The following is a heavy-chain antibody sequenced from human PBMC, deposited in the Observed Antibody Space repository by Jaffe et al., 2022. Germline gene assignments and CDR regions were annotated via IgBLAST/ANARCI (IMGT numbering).Heavy chain of an antibody. D-gene: IGHD2-15*01. Sequence: EVQLLESGGGLVQPGGSLRLSCAASGFTFSSYAMSWVRQAPGKGLEWVSAISGSGGSTYYADSVKGRFTISRDNSKNTLYLQMNSLRAEDTAVYYCALGYCSGGSCYSGKLSLFDYWGQGTLVTVSS. CDR3: ALGYCSGGSCYSGKLSLFDY. CDR2: ISGSGGST. CDR1: GFTFSSYA. V-gene: IGHV3-23*01. J-gene: IGHJ4*02.